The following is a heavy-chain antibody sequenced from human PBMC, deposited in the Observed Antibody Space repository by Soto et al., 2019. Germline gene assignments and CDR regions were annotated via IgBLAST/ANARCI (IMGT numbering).Heavy chain of an antibody. D-gene: IGHD6-13*01. CDR1: GGTFSSYA. CDR2: IIPIFGTA. Sequence: QVQLVQSGAEVKKPGSSVKVSCKASGGTFSSYAISWVRQAPGQGLEWMGGIIPIFGTANYAQKFQGRVTITADESTSTAYMELSRLRSEVTALYYCARDCYLRPCDGMGIAAARTLYYYYGMDVWGQGTTVTVSS. CDR3: ARDCYLRPCDGMGIAAARTLYYYYGMDV. V-gene: IGHV1-69*01. J-gene: IGHJ6*02.